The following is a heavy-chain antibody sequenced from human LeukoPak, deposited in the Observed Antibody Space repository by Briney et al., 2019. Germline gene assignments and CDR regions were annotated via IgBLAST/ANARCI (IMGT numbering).Heavy chain of an antibody. CDR2: ISGSGGGT. J-gene: IGHJ4*02. V-gene: IGHV3-23*01. CDR3: ATRGPYSSSWSLHY. Sequence: GGSLRLSCAASGFIFSCYAMSWVRQAPGKGLAWVSAISGSGGGTYYADSVKGRFTISRDNSKNTLYLQMNSLRAEDTAVYYCATRGPYSSSWSLHYWGQGTLVTVSS. D-gene: IGHD6-13*01. CDR1: GFIFSCYA.